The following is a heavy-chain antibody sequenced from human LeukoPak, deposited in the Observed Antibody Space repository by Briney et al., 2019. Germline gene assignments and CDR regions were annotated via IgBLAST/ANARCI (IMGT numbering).Heavy chain of an antibody. D-gene: IGHD3-10*01. CDR1: GGSISSGSYY. V-gene: IGHV4-61*02. J-gene: IGHJ6*03. CDR2: MYTSGST. Sequence: SETLSLTCTVSGGSISSGSYYWTWIRQPAGKGLEWIGRMYTSGSTNYNPSLKSRVTISVDTSKNQFSLKLSSVTAADTAVYYCAREGKITMVRGVIRYYYMDVWGKGTTVTISS. CDR3: AREGKITMVRGVIRYYYMDV.